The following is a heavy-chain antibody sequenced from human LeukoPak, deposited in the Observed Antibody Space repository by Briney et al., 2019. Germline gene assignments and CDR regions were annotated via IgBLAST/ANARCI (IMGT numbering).Heavy chain of an antibody. CDR1: GGSFSGYY. CDR2: IYYSGST. D-gene: IGHD3-3*01. V-gene: IGHV4-59*01. CDR3: ARFSRFLEWFQTPYYFDY. Sequence: SETLSLTCAVYGGSFSGYYWSWIRQPPGKGLEWIGYIYYSGSTNYNPSLKSRVTISVDTSKNQFSLKLSSVTAADTAVYYCARFSRFLEWFQTPYYFDYWGQGTLVTVSS. J-gene: IGHJ4*02.